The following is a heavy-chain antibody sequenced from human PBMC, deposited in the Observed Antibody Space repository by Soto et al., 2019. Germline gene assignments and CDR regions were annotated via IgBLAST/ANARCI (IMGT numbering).Heavy chain of an antibody. V-gene: IGHV4-31*03. J-gene: IGHJ6*03. Sequence: QVQLQESGPGLVKPSQTLSLSCSVSGVSVTTSGHYWNWVRQRPGRGLEWIGYIDSSGTSYYNPSLEPRLAMAVEPSTSQISLNLNSVTAADTALYFCALGMFMDVWGRGTAVTVSS. CDR1: GVSVTTSGHY. CDR3: ALGMFMDV. CDR2: IDSSGTS. D-gene: IGHD3-16*01.